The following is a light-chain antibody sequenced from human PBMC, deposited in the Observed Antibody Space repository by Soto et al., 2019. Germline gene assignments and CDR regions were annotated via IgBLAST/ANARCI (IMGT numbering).Light chain of an antibody. CDR2: DAS. CDR1: QSVSSY. CDR3: QQRSNWPRFT. V-gene: IGKV3-11*01. Sequence: EIVLTQSPATLSLSPGERAILSCRASQSVSSYLAWYQQKPGQAPRLLIYDASNRATGIPARFSGSGSGTDFTLTISSLEPEDFAVYYCQQRSNWPRFTFGPGTKVDIK. J-gene: IGKJ3*01.